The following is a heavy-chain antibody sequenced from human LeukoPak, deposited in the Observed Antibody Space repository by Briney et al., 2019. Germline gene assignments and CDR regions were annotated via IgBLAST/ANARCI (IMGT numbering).Heavy chain of an antibody. V-gene: IGHV6-1*01. Sequence: SQTLSLTCAISGDSVSSKSACWTWIRQSPSSGLESLGSTCYRSRWGSDYAPSLKSRITINADTSKNQFTLQLNSVTPEDTAVYYCAREGDWAGTAYWGQGTLVAVSA. CDR1: GDSVSSKSAC. D-gene: IGHD3/OR15-3a*01. CDR3: AREGDWAGTAY. CDR2: TCYRSRWGS. J-gene: IGHJ4*02.